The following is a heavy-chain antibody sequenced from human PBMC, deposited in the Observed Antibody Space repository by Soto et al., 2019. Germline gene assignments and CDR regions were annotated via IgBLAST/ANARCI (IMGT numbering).Heavy chain of an antibody. D-gene: IGHD1-1*01. CDR3: AAELDFGKLSVV. J-gene: IGHJ6*02. V-gene: IGHV1-69*01. CDR2: IIPLFGTT. Sequence: QVQVVQSGGEVRRPGSSVKVSCKASGDTFKNCVISWVRQAPGQGLEWMGGIIPLFGTTAFAQRFQGRLTLTTDESTTTAYMELSRLRSEDTATYYCAAELDFGKLSVVWGQGTTVIVSS. CDR1: GDTFKNCV.